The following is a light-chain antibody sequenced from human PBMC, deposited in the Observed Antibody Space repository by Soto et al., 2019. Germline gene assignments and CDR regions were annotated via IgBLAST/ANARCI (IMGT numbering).Light chain of an antibody. CDR1: QNILSN. CDR3: QQYNTYST. Sequence: EIVMTQSPSTLSVSPGERATLSCRASQNILSNLAWYQQKPGQAPRLLIYGASTRATVIPARLSGSGSGTEFTLTISSLHPDDFPSYYCQQYNTYSTFGQGTRLEIK. J-gene: IGKJ5*01. CDR2: GAS. V-gene: IGKV3-15*01.